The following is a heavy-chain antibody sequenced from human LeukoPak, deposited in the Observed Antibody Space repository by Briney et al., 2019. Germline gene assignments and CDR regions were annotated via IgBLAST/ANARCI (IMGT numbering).Heavy chain of an antibody. V-gene: IGHV3-53*01. Sequence: PGGSLRLSCAASGFTVSTTYVNWVRQAPGKGLEWVSVIYSAGSTYYADSVKGRFTISRDNAKNSLYLQMNSLRAEDTAVYYCARDPGSSTSCYDYWGQGTLVTVSS. CDR2: IYSAGST. CDR3: ARDPGSSTSCYDY. J-gene: IGHJ4*02. CDR1: GFTVSTTY. D-gene: IGHD2-2*01.